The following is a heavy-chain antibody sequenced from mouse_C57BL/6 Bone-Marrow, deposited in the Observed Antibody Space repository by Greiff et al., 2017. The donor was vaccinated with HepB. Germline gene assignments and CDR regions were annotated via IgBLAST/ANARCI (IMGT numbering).Heavy chain of an antibody. Sequence: SGAELARPGASVKLSCKASGYTFTSYGISWVKQRTGQGLEWIGEIYPRSGNTYYNEKFKGKATLTADKSSSTAYMELRSLTSEDSAVYFCARGGTTGYFDYWGQGTTLTVSS. D-gene: IGHD1-1*01. V-gene: IGHV1-81*01. CDR2: IYPRSGNT. CDR3: ARGGTTGYFDY. J-gene: IGHJ2*01. CDR1: GYTFTSYG.